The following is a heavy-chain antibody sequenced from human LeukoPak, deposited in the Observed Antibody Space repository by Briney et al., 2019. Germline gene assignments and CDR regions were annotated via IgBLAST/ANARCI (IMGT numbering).Heavy chain of an antibody. CDR1: GYTFTSYG. V-gene: IGHV1-18*01. CDR3: ARVMSLIGHIVVVAYFDY. Sequence: ASVKVSCKASGYTFTSYGISWVRQAPGQWLEWMGWISAYNGNTNYAQKLQGRVTMTTDTSTSTAYMELRSLRSDDTAVYYCARVMSLIGHIVVVAYFDYWGQGTLVTVSS. J-gene: IGHJ4*02. D-gene: IGHD2-21*01. CDR2: ISAYNGNT.